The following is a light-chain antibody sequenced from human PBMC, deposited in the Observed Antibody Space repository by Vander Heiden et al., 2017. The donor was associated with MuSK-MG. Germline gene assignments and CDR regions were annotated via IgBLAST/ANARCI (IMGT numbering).Light chain of an antibody. V-gene: IGKV1-33*01. CDR2: DAS. Sequence: DIQMTQSPSSLSASVGDRVTITCQPSQDISRNLIWYQQKRGEAPNLLIYDASNLETGVPSRFSGSGSGTDFTFTISSLQPDDIATYFCQQYDNLPFTFGPGTKVDFK. CDR3: QQYDNLPFT. CDR1: QDISRN. J-gene: IGKJ3*01.